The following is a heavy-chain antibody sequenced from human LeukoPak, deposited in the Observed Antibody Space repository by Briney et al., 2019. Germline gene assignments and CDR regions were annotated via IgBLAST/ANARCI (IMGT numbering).Heavy chain of an antibody. D-gene: IGHD5-12*01. CDR1: GFTFGDYT. CDR3: AKALGSGYDGYYFDY. Sequence: GGSLRLSCTVSGFTFGDYTMHWVRQAPGKGLEWVSLISWDGGSTYYADSVKGRFTISRDNSKNSLYLQMNSLRTEDTALYYCAKALGSGYDGYYFDYWGQGTLVTVSS. CDR2: ISWDGGST. V-gene: IGHV3-43*01. J-gene: IGHJ4*02.